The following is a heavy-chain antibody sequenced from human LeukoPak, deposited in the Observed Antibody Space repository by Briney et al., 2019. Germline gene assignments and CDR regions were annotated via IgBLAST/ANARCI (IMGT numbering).Heavy chain of an antibody. J-gene: IGHJ4*02. CDR1: GYTFTGYY. V-gene: IGHV1-2*02. CDR3: ARAEGYYDYVWGSYRYSGGDY. CDR2: ITPNTGGA. Sequence: ASVKVSCKTSGYTFTGYYMHWVRQAPGQGLEWMGWITPNTGGANYAQNFQGRVTMTRDTSISTAYMELSSLRSEDTAVYYCARAEGYYDYVWGSYRYSGGDYWGQGTLVTVSS. D-gene: IGHD3-16*02.